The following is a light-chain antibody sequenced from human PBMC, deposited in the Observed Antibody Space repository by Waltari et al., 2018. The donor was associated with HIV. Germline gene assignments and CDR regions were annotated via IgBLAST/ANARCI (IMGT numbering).Light chain of an antibody. CDR3: SSYTSSSTLWV. J-gene: IGLJ3*02. CDR1: SRDVGGYNY. Sequence: QSALTQPAPVSGSPGQSITISCTGTSRDVGGYNYVYWYQQHPGKAPKLMIYEVSNRPSGVSNRFSGSKSGNTASLTISGLQAEDEADYYCSSYTSSSTLWVFGGGTKLTVL. CDR2: EVS. V-gene: IGLV2-14*01.